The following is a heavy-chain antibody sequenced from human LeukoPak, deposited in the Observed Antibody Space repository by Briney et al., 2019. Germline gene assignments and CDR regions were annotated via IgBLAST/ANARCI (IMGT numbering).Heavy chain of an antibody. CDR2: IYYNGNT. D-gene: IGHD1-26*01. CDR3: ARGRSNYYGMDV. V-gene: IGHV4-61*01. J-gene: IGHJ6*02. CDR1: GGSVSSGSYY. Sequence: SETLSLTCTVSGGSVSSGSYYWSWIRQPPGKGLEWIGYIYYNGNTNYSPSLKSRVTMSVDTSKNLFSLKVSSVTAADTAVYYCARGRSNYYGMDVWGQGTTVTVSS.